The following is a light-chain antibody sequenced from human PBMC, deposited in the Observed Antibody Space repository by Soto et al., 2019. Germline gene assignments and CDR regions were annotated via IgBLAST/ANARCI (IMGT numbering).Light chain of an antibody. CDR1: SSDVGGYNY. CDR2: DVS. V-gene: IGLV2-14*01. CDR3: SSYTSSSLYV. J-gene: IGLJ1*01. Sequence: QSVLTQPASVSGSPGQSITISCTGTSSDVGGYNYVSWYQQHPGKAPKLMIYDVSNRPSGVSNRFSGSKSGNTASLTISGLQAEYEADYYCSSYTSSSLYVFGIGTNLTVL.